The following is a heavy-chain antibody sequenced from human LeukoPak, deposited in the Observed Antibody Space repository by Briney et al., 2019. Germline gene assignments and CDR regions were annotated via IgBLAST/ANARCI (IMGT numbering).Heavy chain of an antibody. CDR3: ARNFSSGWFDY. D-gene: IGHD6-19*01. V-gene: IGHV4-34*01. Sequence: SETLSLTCAVYGGSFSGYYWSWIRQPPGKGLEWIGEINHSGSTNYNPSLKSRVTISVDTSKNQFSLKLSSVTAADTAVYYCARNFSSGWFDYWGQGTLVTVSS. J-gene: IGHJ4*02. CDR2: INHSGST. CDR1: GGSFSGYY.